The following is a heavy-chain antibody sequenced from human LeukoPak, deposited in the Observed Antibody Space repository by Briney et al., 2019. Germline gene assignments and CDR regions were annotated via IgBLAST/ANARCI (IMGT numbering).Heavy chain of an antibody. D-gene: IGHD1-7*01. J-gene: IGHJ4*02. CDR2: IYTSGST. V-gene: IGHV4-4*07. CDR3: ARDSVQTGTNPFDY. Sequence: SETLSLTCTVSGGSISSYYWSWIRQPAGKGLEWIGRIYTSGSTNYNPSLKSRVTISVDTSKNQFSLKLSSVTAADTAVYYCARDSVQTGTNPFDYWGQGTLVTVSS. CDR1: GGSISSYY.